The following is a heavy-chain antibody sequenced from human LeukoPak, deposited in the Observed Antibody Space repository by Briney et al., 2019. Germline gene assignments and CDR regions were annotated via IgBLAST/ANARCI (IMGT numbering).Heavy chain of an antibody. J-gene: IGHJ4*02. CDR1: GGSISSYY. CDR3: AREMMYGGVFDY. V-gene: IGHV4-4*07. Sequence: SETLSLTCTVSGGSISSYYWSWIRQPAGKGLEWIGRIYTSGSTNYNPSLKSRVTISVDTSKNQFSLKLSSVTAADTAVYYCAREMMYGGVFDYWGQGTLVTVSS. CDR2: IYTSGST. D-gene: IGHD2-8*01.